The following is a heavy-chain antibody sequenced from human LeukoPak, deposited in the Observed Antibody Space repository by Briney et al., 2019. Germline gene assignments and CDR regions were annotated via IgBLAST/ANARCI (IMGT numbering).Heavy chain of an antibody. Sequence: SQTLSLTCVISGDSISSNTATWHWIRQSPSRGLEWLGRTYYMSRWETNYAVSVKSRITITPDTSKNQLSLHLKSVTPEDTAVYYCARGRRKSIAAGGTFYYYYYMDVWGKGTTVTVSS. D-gene: IGHD6-13*01. CDR3: ARGRRKSIAAGGTFYYYYYMDV. V-gene: IGHV6-1*01. J-gene: IGHJ6*03. CDR2: TYYMSRWET. CDR1: GDSISSNTAT.